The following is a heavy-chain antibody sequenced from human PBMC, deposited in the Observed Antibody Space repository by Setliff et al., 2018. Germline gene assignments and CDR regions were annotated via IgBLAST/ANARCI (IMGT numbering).Heavy chain of an antibody. CDR2: IIPIFGTS. J-gene: IGHJ3*01. Sequence: SVKVSCKASGGTFNTYVISWVRQAPSLGLEWIGMIIPIFGTSNYAQKFQARVTMTTDESTSTAYMELSSLTSEDTAVYYCATDHMPASGTSAFDFWGQGTMVTVSS. CDR1: GGTFNTYV. D-gene: IGHD6-13*01. CDR3: ATDHMPASGTSAFDF. V-gene: IGHV1-69*05.